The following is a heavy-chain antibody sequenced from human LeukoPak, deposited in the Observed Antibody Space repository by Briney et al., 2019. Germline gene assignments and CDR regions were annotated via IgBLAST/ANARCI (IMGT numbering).Heavy chain of an antibody. Sequence: PSETLSLTCTVSGGSVSSGGYYWSWIRQPPGKGLEFIGYIYYTGSTNYNPSLKSRVTISVDTSKNQFSLKLSSVTAADTAVYYCARDKTNWFDPWGQGTLVTVSS. J-gene: IGHJ5*02. CDR2: IYYTGST. CDR1: GGSVSSGGYY. V-gene: IGHV4-61*08. CDR3: ARDKTNWFDP.